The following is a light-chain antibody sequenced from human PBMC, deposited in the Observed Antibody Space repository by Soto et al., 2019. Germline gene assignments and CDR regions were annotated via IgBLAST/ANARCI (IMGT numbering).Light chain of an antibody. V-gene: IGKV4-1*01. J-gene: IGKJ3*01. CDR1: QSVLYSSNNKNY. CDR3: QQYYSTPIT. Sequence: DLVMTQSPDSLAVSLGERATINCKSSQSVLYSSNNKNYLAWYQQKPGQPPKLLIYWASTRESGVPDRFSGSGSGTDFTLTISSLQAEDVAVYYCQQYYSTPITFGPGTKVDIK. CDR2: WAS.